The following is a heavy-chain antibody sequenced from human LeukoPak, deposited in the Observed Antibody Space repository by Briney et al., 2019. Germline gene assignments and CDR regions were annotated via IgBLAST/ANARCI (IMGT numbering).Heavy chain of an antibody. CDR2: IYFTWST. D-gene: IGHD5-12*01. CDR3: ARDPVATPRFLDS. CDR1: GDSISNSNYY. V-gene: IGHV4-39*07. J-gene: IGHJ4*02. Sequence: SETLSLTCNVSGDSISNSNYYWGWIRQPPGKGLEWIGFIYFTWSTHYNPSLKSRVAISVDTSKNQFSLKVSFVTAADTAVYYCARDPVATPRFLDSWGQGTLVIVSS.